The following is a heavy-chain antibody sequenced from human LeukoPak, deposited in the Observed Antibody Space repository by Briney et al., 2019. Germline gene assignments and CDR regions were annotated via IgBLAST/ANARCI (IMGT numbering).Heavy chain of an antibody. CDR3: ARDRDHSNNWYIFLDY. CDR1: GFTFNYFS. D-gene: IGHD6-13*01. V-gene: IGHV3-48*02. Sequence: GGSLRLSCAASGFTFNYFSVNWVRQAPGKGLEWVSYISSSSNTIYYADSVKGRFTISRDNARSSLYLQMNSLRDEDTAVYYCARDRDHSNNWYIFLDYWGQGTLVTVSS. CDR2: ISSSSNTI. J-gene: IGHJ4*02.